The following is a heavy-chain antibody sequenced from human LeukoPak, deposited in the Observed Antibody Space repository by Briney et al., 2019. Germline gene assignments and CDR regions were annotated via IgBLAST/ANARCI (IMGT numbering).Heavy chain of an antibody. CDR3: ARWVSYCSGGSCYSGDY. CDR1: GGSISSGGYY. Sequence: SETLSLTCTVSGGSISSGGYYWSWIRQHPGKGLEWIGYIYYSESTYYNPSLKSRVTISVDTSKNQFSLKLSSVTAADTAVYYCARWVSYCSGGSCYSGDYWGQGTLVTVSS. D-gene: IGHD2-15*01. CDR2: IYYSEST. J-gene: IGHJ4*02. V-gene: IGHV4-31*03.